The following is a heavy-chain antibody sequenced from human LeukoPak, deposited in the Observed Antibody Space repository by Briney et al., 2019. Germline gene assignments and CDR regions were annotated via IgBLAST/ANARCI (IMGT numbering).Heavy chain of an antibody. CDR1: GYTFIDNY. CDR2: MNPNSGGA. Sequence: ASAKVSCKPSGYTFIDNYLHWVRQAPGQGLEWMGWMNPNSGGAGFARKFQGRVTMTRDTSISTAYMELSSLTSDDTAVYYCTRGTGTSWFDYWGQGSLVTVSS. J-gene: IGHJ4*02. CDR3: TRGTGTSWFDY. D-gene: IGHD2-2*01. V-gene: IGHV1-2*02.